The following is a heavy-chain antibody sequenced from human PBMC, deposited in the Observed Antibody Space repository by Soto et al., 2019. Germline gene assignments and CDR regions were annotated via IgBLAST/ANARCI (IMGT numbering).Heavy chain of an antibody. CDR2: IYYSGST. CDR1: GGSISSSSDY. CDR3: ARHPIVGTTLYFDY. J-gene: IGHJ4*02. V-gene: IGHV4-39*01. Sequence: SETLSLTCTVSGGSISSSSDYWGWIRQPPGKGLEWLAHIYYSGSTYYNPSLKSRITISMDTSKNQVSPKLTSVTAADTAVYYCARHPIVGTTLYFDYWGRGTLVTVS. D-gene: IGHD1-26*01.